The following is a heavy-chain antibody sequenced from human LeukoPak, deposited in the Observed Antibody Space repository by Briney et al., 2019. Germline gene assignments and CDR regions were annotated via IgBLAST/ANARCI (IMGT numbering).Heavy chain of an antibody. D-gene: IGHD1-1*01. CDR2: INPHSGAS. V-gene: IGHV1-2*02. CDR3: ATSSTVTHTRDP. J-gene: IGHJ5*02. CDR1: GYGFSDIY. Sequence: ASVKVSCKASGYGFSDIYFNWVRQAPGQGLEWMGWINPHSGASKYAQSFQGRVSMDASIDTAYLELSRLTSDDTAVYYCATSSTVTHTRDPWGPGTLVIVSS.